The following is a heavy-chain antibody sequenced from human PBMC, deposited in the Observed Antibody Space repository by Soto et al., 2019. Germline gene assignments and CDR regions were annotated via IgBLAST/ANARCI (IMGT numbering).Heavy chain of an antibody. CDR2: ISHLENT. J-gene: IGHJ4*02. CDR3: ARGGGYDPFDY. Sequence: SETLSLTCTFSGASIPYGDYSWSWIRQPAGKGLEWIGYISHLENTFYNPSFQSRLTLSIDRSKNQFPLKLASMTAADTAVYYCARGGGYDPFDYWGQGTLVTVSS. V-gene: IGHV4-30-2*01. CDR1: GASIPYGDYS. D-gene: IGHD5-12*01.